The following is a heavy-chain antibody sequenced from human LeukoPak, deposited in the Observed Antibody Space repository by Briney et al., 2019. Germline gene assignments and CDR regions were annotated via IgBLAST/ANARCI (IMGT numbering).Heavy chain of an antibody. CDR1: GGTFSSYA. D-gene: IGHD2-15*01. CDR2: IIPIFGTA. Sequence: SVKVSCKASGGTFSSYAISWVRQAPGQGLEWMGGIIPIFGTANYAQKFQGRVTITADESTSTAYMELSSLRSEDTAVYYCARRTRDFMWWCCYSENYYYYMDVWGKGTTVTFSS. CDR3: ARRTRDFMWWCCYSENYYYYMDV. V-gene: IGHV1-69*13. J-gene: IGHJ6*03.